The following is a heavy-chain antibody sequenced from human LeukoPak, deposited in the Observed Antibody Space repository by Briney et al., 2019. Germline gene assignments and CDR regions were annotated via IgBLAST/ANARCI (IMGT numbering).Heavy chain of an antibody. CDR1: GGSISSSSYY. CDR3: ARHGGSYSLDY. Sequence: PSETLSLTCTVSGGSISSSSYYWGWIRQPPGKGLEWIGSIYSSGSTYNPSLKSRVTISVDTSKNQFSLKLSSVTAADTAVYYCARHGGSYSLDYWGQGTLVTVSS. CDR2: IYSSGST. V-gene: IGHV4-39*01. D-gene: IGHD1-26*01. J-gene: IGHJ4*02.